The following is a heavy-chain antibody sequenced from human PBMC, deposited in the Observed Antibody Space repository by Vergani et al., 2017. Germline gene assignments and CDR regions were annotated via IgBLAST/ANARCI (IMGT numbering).Heavy chain of an antibody. D-gene: IGHD6-13*01. J-gene: IGHJ4*02. CDR1: GFTFSNAW. Sequence: EVQLVESGGGLVKPGGSLRLSCAASGFTFSNAWMSWVRQAPGKGLEWVGRIKSKTDGGTTDYAAPVKGRFTISRDDSKNTLYLQMNSLKTEDTAVYYCTTDSSDPRIAAAGPFDYWGQGTLVTVSS. CDR2: IKSKTDGGTT. V-gene: IGHV3-15*01. CDR3: TTDSSDPRIAAAGPFDY.